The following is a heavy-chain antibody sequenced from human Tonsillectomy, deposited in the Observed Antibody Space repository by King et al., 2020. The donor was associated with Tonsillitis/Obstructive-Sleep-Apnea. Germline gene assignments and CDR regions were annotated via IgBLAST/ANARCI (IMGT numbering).Heavy chain of an antibody. CDR2: INPNSGGT. D-gene: IGHD6-19*01. CDR1: GYTFTGYY. CDR3: ARAVAGILDNFDY. V-gene: IGHV1-2*06. J-gene: IGHJ4*02. Sequence: QLVQSGAEVKKPGASVKVSCKASGYTFTGYYMYWVRQAPGQGLEWMGRINPNSGGTNYAQKFQGRVTMTRDKSISTAYMELSRLRSDDTAVYYCARAVAGILDNFDYWGQGTLVTVSS.